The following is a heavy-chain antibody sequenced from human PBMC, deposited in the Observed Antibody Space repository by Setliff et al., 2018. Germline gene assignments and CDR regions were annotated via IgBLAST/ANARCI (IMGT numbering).Heavy chain of an antibody. CDR3: ARRPYQHYDSSGYSVNYYMDV. CDR1: GASINSSTFF. Sequence: PSETLSLTCIVSGASINSSTFFWGWIRQPPGKGLEWIGSIYYSGTTYYNPSVRSRVTISVDTSKNQFSLKLSSVTAADTAVYFCARRPYQHYDSSGYSVNYYMDVWGKGTTGTVS. J-gene: IGHJ6*03. V-gene: IGHV4-39*01. D-gene: IGHD3-22*01. CDR2: IYYSGTT.